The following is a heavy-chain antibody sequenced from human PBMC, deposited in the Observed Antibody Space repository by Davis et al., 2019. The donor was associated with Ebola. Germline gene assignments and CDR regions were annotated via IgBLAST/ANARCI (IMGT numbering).Heavy chain of an antibody. J-gene: IGHJ6*02. D-gene: IGHD3-10*01. CDR3: ARDGLWFGELLYEGYGMDV. V-gene: IGHV3-21*04. CDR1: GFTFSSYS. Sequence: GESLKISCAASGFTFSSYSMNWVRQAPGKGLEWVPSISSSSSYIYYADSVKGRFTTSRDNAKNSLYLQMNSLRAEDTAVYYCARDGLWFGELLYEGYGMDVWGQGTTVTVSS. CDR2: ISSSSSYI.